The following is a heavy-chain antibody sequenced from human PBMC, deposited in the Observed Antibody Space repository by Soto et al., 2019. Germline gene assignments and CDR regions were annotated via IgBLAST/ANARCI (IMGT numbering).Heavy chain of an antibody. Sequence: PGGSLRLSCAASGFTFSSYAMSWVRQAPGKGLEWVSAISGSGGSTYYADSVKGRFTISRDNSKNTLYLQMNSLRAEDTAVYYCAKPGYSSSWYASFFDYWGQGTLVTVSS. V-gene: IGHV3-23*01. J-gene: IGHJ4*02. D-gene: IGHD6-13*01. CDR1: GFTFSSYA. CDR3: AKPGYSSSWYASFFDY. CDR2: ISGSGGST.